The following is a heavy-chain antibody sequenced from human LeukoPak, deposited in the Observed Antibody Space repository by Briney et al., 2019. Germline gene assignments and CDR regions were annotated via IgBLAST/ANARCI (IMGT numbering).Heavy chain of an antibody. D-gene: IGHD3-9*01. J-gene: IGHJ4*02. CDR1: GFTFSNYA. Sequence: GGSLRLSCAASGFTFSNYAMHWVRQAPGKGLEWVAVFSYDANSRYYADSVKGRFTISRDNSKNTLYMQMNSLRAEDTAVYYCARVPPTYDILTGYYDYWGQGTLVTVSS. V-gene: IGHV3-30-3*01. CDR3: ARVPPTYDILTGYYDY. CDR2: FSYDANSR.